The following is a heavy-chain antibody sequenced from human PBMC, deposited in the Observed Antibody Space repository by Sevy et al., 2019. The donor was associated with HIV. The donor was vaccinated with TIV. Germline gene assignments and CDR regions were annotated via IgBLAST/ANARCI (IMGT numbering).Heavy chain of an antibody. J-gene: IGHJ4*02. CDR3: AGDGGGYSYGPLGY. V-gene: IGHV4-59*01. CDR2: IYYSGST. CDR1: GGSISSYY. D-gene: IGHD5-18*01. Sequence: SETLSLTCTVSGGSISSYYWSWIRQPPGKGLEWIGYIYYSGSTNYNPSLKSRVTISVDTSKNQFSLKLSSVTAADTAVYYCAGDGGGYSYGPLGYWGQGTLVTVSS.